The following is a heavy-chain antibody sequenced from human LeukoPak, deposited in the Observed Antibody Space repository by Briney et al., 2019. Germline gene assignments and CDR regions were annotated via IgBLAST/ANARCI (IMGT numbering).Heavy chain of an antibody. Sequence: SETLSLTCSVSDGSINSYYWNWIRRPPGKGLEWIGYIYYNGNTNYSPSLKSRVTMSVDTSKNLFSLKVSSVTAADTAVYYCARLTTMDYFDYWGQGTLVTVSS. CDR1: DGSINSYY. V-gene: IGHV4-59*01. CDR2: IYYNGNT. D-gene: IGHD4-23*01. J-gene: IGHJ4*02. CDR3: ARLTTMDYFDY.